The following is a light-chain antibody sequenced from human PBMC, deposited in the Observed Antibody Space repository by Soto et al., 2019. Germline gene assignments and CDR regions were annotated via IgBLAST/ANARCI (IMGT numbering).Light chain of an antibody. Sequence: DIPMTQSPSTLSASVGDRVTITCRASQSISSWLAWYQQKPGKAPKLLIYDASGLESGVPSRFSGSGSGTEFTLTISSLQPDDFATYYCQQYNSYSSYTFGQGTKLEIK. CDR2: DAS. V-gene: IGKV1-5*01. J-gene: IGKJ2*01. CDR3: QQYNSYSSYT. CDR1: QSISSW.